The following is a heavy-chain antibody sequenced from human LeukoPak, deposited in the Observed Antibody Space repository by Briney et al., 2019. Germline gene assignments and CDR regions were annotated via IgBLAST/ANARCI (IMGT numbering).Heavy chain of an antibody. V-gene: IGHV3-30*18. J-gene: IGHJ4*02. Sequence: GGSLRLSCAAPEFTFRTYGTHGGGQSPGKGRGWVAAISYVGSIKYYADSVKGRFTISRDNSTNKLYLQMNSLRAGDTAVYYCAKDRTVAASWYTLDYWGQGTLVTVSS. CDR3: AKDRTVAASWYTLDY. CDR1: EFTFRTYG. D-gene: IGHD6-13*01. CDR2: ISYVGSIK.